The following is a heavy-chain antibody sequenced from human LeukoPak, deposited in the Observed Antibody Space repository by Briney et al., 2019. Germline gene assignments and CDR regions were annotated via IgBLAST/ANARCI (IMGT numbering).Heavy chain of an antibody. J-gene: IGHJ4*02. D-gene: IGHD3-16*02. CDR1: GGSISSYY. V-gene: IGHV4-59*08. CDR2: ISYIGST. CDR3: ARAPNTFGGVIAPYYFDY. Sequence: SETLSLTCTVSGGSISSYYWSWIRQPPGKGLEGIGYISYIGSTNYNPSLKSRVTISVDTSKNQFSLKLSSVTAADTAVYYCARAPNTFGGVIAPYYFDYWGQGTLVTVSS.